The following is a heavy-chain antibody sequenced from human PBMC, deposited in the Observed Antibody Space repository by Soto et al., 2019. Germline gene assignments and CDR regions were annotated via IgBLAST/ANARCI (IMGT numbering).Heavy chain of an antibody. J-gene: IGHJ4*02. CDR2: TYHRGST. V-gene: IGHV4-59*01. D-gene: IGHD6-25*01. CDR3: ARIGGYHGPLDY. CDR1: GVSISSYF. Sequence: SETLSLTCSVSGVSISSYFWSWIRQAPGRGLEWIGYTYHRGSTNYSPSLKSRVAISLDTSENQFSLKVNSVTAVDTAVYYCARIGGYHGPLDYWGQGTPVTVSS.